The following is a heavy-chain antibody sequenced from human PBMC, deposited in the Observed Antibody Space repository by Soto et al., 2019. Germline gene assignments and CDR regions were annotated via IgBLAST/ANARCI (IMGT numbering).Heavy chain of an antibody. CDR2: VHHSWGS. CDR1: GGSISSYY. CDR3: ARQGFGPLPGLVDV. Sequence: QVQLQESGPGLVKPSETLSLSCTVSGGSISSYYWSWFRQSPGKRMEWIGYVHHSWGSSYNPSLQSRVALSLDTSKSQFSLKVTSVPATDTAVYSCARQGFGPLPGLVDVWGQGTTVTVSS. V-gene: IGHV4-59*08. J-gene: IGHJ6*02. D-gene: IGHD3-10*01.